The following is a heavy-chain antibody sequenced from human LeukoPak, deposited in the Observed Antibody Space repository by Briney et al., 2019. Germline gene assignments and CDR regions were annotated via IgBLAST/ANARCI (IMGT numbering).Heavy chain of an antibody. CDR3: ARAQSGSYRGDAFDI. Sequence: SETLSLTCTVSGGSISSSSYYWGWIRQPPGKGLEWIGSISYSGSTYYNPSLKSRVTISVDTSKNQFSLKLSSVTAADTAVYYCARAQSGSYRGDAFDIWGQGTMVTVSS. J-gene: IGHJ3*02. CDR2: ISYSGST. CDR1: GGSISSSSYY. V-gene: IGHV4-39*07. D-gene: IGHD1-26*01.